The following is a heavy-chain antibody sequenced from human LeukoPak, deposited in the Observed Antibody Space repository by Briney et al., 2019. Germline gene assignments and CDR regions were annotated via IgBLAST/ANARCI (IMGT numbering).Heavy chain of an antibody. CDR1: GFNFRDFA. Sequence: PGGSLRLSCAASGFNFRDFAMMWVRQAPGRGLEWVSAIRASGDLRFYADSVKGRFTVSRDNSKNTLYLQMNSLRAEDTAVYYCARDRFSCSSTSCYLFDYWGQGTLVTVSS. CDR3: ARDRFSCSSTSCYLFDY. J-gene: IGHJ4*02. CDR2: IRASGDLR. D-gene: IGHD2-2*01. V-gene: IGHV3-23*01.